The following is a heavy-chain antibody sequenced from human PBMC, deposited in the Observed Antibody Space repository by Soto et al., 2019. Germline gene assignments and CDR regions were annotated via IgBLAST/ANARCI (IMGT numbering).Heavy chain of an antibody. Sequence: GGSLRLSCAASGFTFSSYVMHWVRQAPGKGLEWVAVIAYDGSKKYYADSVKGRFTISRDNSKNTLYLQMNSLRAEDTAVYHCARGPGNYADHWGQGTLVTVSS. CDR1: GFTFSSYV. CDR2: IAYDGSKK. V-gene: IGHV3-30-3*01. CDR3: ARGPGNYADH. J-gene: IGHJ4*02.